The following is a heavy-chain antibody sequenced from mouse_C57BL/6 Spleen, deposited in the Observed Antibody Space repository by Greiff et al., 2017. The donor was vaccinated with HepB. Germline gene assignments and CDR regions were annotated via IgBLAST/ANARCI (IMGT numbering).Heavy chain of an antibody. CDR2: IDPSDSYT. Sequence: VQLQQSGAELVMPGASVKLSCKASGYTFTSYWMHWVKQRPGQGLEWIGEIDPSDSYTNYNQKFKGKSTLTVDKSSSTAYMQLSSLTSEDSAVYYCARKGIYYDYGYWYFDVWGTGTTVTVSS. CDR1: GYTFTSYW. V-gene: IGHV1-69*01. CDR3: ARKGIYYDYGYWYFDV. J-gene: IGHJ1*03. D-gene: IGHD2-4*01.